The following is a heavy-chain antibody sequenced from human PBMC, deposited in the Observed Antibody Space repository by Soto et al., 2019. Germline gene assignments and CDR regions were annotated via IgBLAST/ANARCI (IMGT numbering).Heavy chain of an antibody. CDR3: ASSEFH. D-gene: IGHD3-10*01. CDR1: GGSIRSSSYY. Sequence: SETLSLTYTVSGGSIRSSSYYWGWIRQAPGKGLEWIGRIYYSGSTYYNPSLKSRVTISVDTSKNQFSLKLSSVTAADTAVYYCASSEFHWGQGTLVTLS. V-gene: IGHV4-39*01. J-gene: IGHJ4*02. CDR2: IYYSGST.